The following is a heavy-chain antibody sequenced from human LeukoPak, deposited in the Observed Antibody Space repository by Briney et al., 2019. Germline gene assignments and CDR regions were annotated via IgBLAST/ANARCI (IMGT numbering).Heavy chain of an antibody. D-gene: IGHD3-3*01. Sequence: KTGESLKISCKGSGYSFTSYWIGWVRQMPGKGLEWMGIIYPGDSDTRYSPSFQGQVTISADKSISTAYLQWSSLKASDTAMYYCARLSGSGYYTDNWFDPWGQGTLVTVSS. J-gene: IGHJ5*02. V-gene: IGHV5-51*01. CDR2: IYPGDSDT. CDR3: ARLSGSGYYTDNWFDP. CDR1: GYSFTSYW.